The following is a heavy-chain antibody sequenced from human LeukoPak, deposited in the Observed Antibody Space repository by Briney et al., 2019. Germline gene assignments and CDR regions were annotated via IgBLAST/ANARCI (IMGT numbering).Heavy chain of an antibody. Sequence: ASVKVSCKASGYIFANYGMHWVRQAPGQGPEWMGWINAGEGKTKYLQKYQDRVTISRVTSASTACMELSSLRSEDTAVYYCARGSGWSEYYAMDVWGQGTTVIVSS. D-gene: IGHD6-19*01. CDR1: GYIFANYG. CDR3: ARGSGWSEYYAMDV. V-gene: IGHV1-3*01. J-gene: IGHJ6*02. CDR2: INAGEGKT.